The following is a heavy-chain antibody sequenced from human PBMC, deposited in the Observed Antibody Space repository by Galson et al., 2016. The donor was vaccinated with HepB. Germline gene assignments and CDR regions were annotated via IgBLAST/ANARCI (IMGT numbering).Heavy chain of an antibody. CDR1: GYTFNGYY. J-gene: IGHJ4*01. V-gene: IGHV1-18*04. CDR2: IGAYSGKT. Sequence: SVKVSCKASGYTFNGYYIAWVRQAPGQGLAWVGWIGAYSGKTNYAQNLQGRVTMTTDTSTSTAYMELRSLRSDDTAIYYCARDKHGSGWPPIFNYWGQGTLVTVSS. D-gene: IGHD6-25*01. CDR3: ARDKHGSGWPPIFNY.